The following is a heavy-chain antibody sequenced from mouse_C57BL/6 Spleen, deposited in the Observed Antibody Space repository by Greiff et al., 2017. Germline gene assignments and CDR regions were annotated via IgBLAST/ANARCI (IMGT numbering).Heavy chain of an antibody. CDR2: ISSGGSYT. CDR1: GFTFSSYG. J-gene: IGHJ1*03. CDR3: AREDYDDWYFDV. V-gene: IGHV5-6*01. Sequence: DVHLVESGGDLVKPGGSLKLSCAASGFTFSSYGMSWVRQTPDKRLEWVATISSGGSYTYYPDSVKGRFTISRDNAKNTLYLQMSSLKSEDTAMYYCAREDYDDWYFDVWGTGTTVTVSS. D-gene: IGHD2-4*01.